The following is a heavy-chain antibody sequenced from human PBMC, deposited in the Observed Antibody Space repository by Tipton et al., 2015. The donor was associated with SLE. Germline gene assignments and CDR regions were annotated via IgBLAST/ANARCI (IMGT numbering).Heavy chain of an antibody. J-gene: IGHJ4*02. CDR1: GGSISSGSYY. Sequence: TLSLTCTVSGGSISSGSYYWSWIRQPAGKGLEWIGYIYTSGSTNYNPSLKSRVTISVDTSKNQFSLKLSSVTAADTAVYYCARTASYVRFFDYWDQGTLVTVDS. CDR3: ARTASYVRFFDY. D-gene: IGHD5-18*01. CDR2: IYTSGST. V-gene: IGHV4-61*09.